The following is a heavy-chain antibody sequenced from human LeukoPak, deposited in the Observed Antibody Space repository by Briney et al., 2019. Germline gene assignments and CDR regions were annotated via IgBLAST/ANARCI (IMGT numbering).Heavy chain of an antibody. Sequence: GGSLRLSCAASGFTFSSHAMNWVRQAPGKGLEWVSSISSSSSYIYYADSVKGRFTISRDNAKNSLYLQMNSLRAEDTAVYYCARVVHDAFDIWGQGTMVTVSS. CDR2: ISSSSSYI. CDR1: GFTFSSHA. J-gene: IGHJ3*02. V-gene: IGHV3-21*01. CDR3: ARVVHDAFDI. D-gene: IGHD3-16*02.